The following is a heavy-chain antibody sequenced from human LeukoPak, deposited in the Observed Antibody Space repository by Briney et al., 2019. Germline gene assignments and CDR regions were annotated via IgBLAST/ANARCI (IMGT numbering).Heavy chain of an antibody. CDR2: INYSGNT. CDR3: ARQRGFFSAYVDL. V-gene: IGHV4-34*01. J-gene: IGHJ5*02. CDR1: GGSFSDYY. D-gene: IGHD2-21*01. Sequence: ASETLSLTCAVYGGSFSDYYWTWIRQPPGEGLEWIGEINYSGNTIYNPSLKSRVTISLDTSKNQLSVKLRSVTAADTAVYYCARQRGFFSAYVDLWGRGTPVTVSP.